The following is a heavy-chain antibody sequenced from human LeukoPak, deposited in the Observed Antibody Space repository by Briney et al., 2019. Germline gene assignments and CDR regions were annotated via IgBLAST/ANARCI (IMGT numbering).Heavy chain of an antibody. J-gene: IGHJ4*02. CDR3: ARDARDGYGGNPFDY. D-gene: IGHD4-23*01. Sequence: GGSLRLSCAASGFTFSSYAMYGVRQAPGKGLEWVSVVRGSGGTTYYADSVKGRFTISRDNSKNTLYLQMNSLRAEDTAVYYCARDARDGYGGNPFDYWGQGTLVTVSS. V-gene: IGHV3-23*01. CDR2: VRGSGGTT. CDR1: GFTFSSYA.